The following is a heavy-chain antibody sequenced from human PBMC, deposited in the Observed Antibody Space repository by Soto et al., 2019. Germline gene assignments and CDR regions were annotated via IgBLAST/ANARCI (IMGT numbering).Heavy chain of an antibody. D-gene: IGHD6-19*01. V-gene: IGHV4-39*01. CDR3: ARHYSSGWDYFDY. CDR2: LYYSGST. Sequence: SETLSLTCNVSGGSIGTRNYYWAWIRQPPGKGLEWIGSLYYSGSTCYNPSLKSRVTISVDTSKNQFSLKVTSVTAADTAVYYCARHYSSGWDYFDYWGQGTLVTVS. CDR1: GGSIGTRNYY. J-gene: IGHJ4*02.